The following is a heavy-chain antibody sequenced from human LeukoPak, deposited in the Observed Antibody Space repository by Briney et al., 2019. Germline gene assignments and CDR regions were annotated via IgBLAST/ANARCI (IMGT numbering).Heavy chain of an antibody. CDR3: AREADSFRSGYYSPQLYGMDV. CDR2: INPNSGGT. J-gene: IGHJ6*02. CDR1: GYTFTGYY. Sequence: ASVKVSCKASGYTFTGYYMHWVRQAPGQGLEWMGRINPNSGGTNYAQKFQGRVTMTRDTSISTAYMELSRLRSDDTAVYYCAREADSFRSGYYSPQLYGMDVWGQGTTVTVSS. V-gene: IGHV1-2*06. D-gene: IGHD3-3*01.